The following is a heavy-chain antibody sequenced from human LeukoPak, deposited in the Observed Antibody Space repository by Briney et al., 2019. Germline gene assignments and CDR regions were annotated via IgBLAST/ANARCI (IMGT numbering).Heavy chain of an antibody. D-gene: IGHD3-10*01. CDR2: INSDGSAT. V-gene: IGHV3-74*01. J-gene: IGHJ4*02. CDR3: ARGVYGSGSYSANN. Sequence: GESLRLSCAASGFTFSSYWMHWVRQAPGKGLVWVSRINSDGSATSYVDSVKGRFTISRDNAKNTLYLQMNSLRAEDTAVYYCARGVYGSGSYSANNWGQGTLVTVSS. CDR1: GFTFSSYW.